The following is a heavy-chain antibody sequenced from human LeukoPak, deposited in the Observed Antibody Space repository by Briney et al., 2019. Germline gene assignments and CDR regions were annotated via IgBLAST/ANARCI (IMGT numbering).Heavy chain of an antibody. CDR1: AFTFSSSW. J-gene: IGHJ5*02. D-gene: IGHD6-13*01. CDR2: INQDGSDR. V-gene: IGHV3-7*05. Sequence: GGSLKLSCAASAFTFSSSWMSWVCQAPGKGLEWVANINQDGSDRYYVDSVKGRFTISRDNAKNSLYLQMNSLRAEDTAVYYCAREPAAGQGDWFDPWGQGTLVTVSS. CDR3: AREPAAGQGDWFDP.